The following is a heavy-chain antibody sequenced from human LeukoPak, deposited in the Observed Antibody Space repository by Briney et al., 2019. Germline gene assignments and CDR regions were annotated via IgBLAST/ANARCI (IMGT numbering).Heavy chain of an antibody. CDR2: ISYEGSQE. J-gene: IGHJ4*02. CDR1: GFTFSNYA. Sequence: GGSLRLSCTASGFTFSNYAMHWVRQAPGKGLEWVAMISYEGSQEYYVDSVKGRFTISRDNSKNTLYLQMNSLRAEDTAVYYCATVRGCGGDCYYLDYWGQGTLVTVSS. V-gene: IGHV3-30*04. CDR3: ATVRGCGGDCYYLDY. D-gene: IGHD2-21*02.